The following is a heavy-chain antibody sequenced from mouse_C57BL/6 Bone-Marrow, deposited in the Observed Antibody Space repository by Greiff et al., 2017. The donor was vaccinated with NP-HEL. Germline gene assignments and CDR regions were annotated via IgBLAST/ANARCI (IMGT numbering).Heavy chain of an antibody. D-gene: IGHD1-1*01. CDR2: IYPGSGNT. Sequence: VQLQQSGAELVRPGASVKLSCKASGYTFTDYYINWVKQRPGQGLEWIARIYPGSGNTYYNEKFKGKATLTAEKSSSTAYMQLSSLTSEDSAVYFCARDSSYGLFAYWGQGTLVTVSA. V-gene: IGHV1-76*01. CDR1: GYTFTDYY. CDR3: ARDSSYGLFAY. J-gene: IGHJ3*01.